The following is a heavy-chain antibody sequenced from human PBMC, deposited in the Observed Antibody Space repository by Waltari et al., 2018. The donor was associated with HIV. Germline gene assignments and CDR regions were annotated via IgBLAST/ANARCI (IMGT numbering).Heavy chain of an antibody. CDR3: ARGPRVRLFRGLPFYYSALDV. J-gene: IGHJ6*02. Sequence: QVKLHQWGAGQVKPSETLSLTCLVSGGSLSGSFWPWIRQTPEKGLEWIGEVDQSGGANLNPSFKTRATISLYTFRSHFALKLRSVTAADTAVYFCARGPRVRLFRGLPFYYSALDVWGQGNTVIVSS. V-gene: IGHV4-34*04. CDR2: VDQSGGA. D-gene: IGHD3-3*01. CDR1: GGSLSGSF.